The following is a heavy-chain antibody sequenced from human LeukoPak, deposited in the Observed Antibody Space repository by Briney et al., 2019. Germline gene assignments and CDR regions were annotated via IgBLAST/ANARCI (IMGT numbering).Heavy chain of an antibody. D-gene: IGHD1-20*01. CDR1: GFTFSTYG. CDR3: ARAHNWKYGTFDY. J-gene: IGHJ4*02. CDR2: ISFDENNK. V-gene: IGHV3-30*03. Sequence: GGSLRLSCEASGFTFSTYGMHWVRQAPGKGLEWVAIISFDENNKYYADPVKGRFTISRDNAKNSLYLQMNSLRVEETAVYYCARAHNWKYGTFDYWGQGTLVTVSS.